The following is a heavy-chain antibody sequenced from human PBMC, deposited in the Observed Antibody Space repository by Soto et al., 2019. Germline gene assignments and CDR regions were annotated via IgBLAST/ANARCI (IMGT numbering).Heavy chain of an antibody. Sequence: PSETLSLTCTVSGGSISSSSYYWGWIRQPPGKGLEWIGSIYYSGSTYYNPSLKSRVTISVDTSKNQFSLKLSSVTAADTAVYYCARVRWLQLMDYYYGMDVWGQGTTVTV. D-gene: IGHD5-12*01. CDR1: GGSISSSSYY. CDR3: ARVRWLQLMDYYYGMDV. J-gene: IGHJ6*02. V-gene: IGHV4-39*01. CDR2: IYYSGST.